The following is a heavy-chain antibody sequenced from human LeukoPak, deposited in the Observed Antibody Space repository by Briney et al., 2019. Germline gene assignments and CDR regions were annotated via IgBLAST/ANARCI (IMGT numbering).Heavy chain of an antibody. D-gene: IGHD3-9*01. Sequence: SVKVSCKASGGGFSSYAISWVRQAPGQGLEWMARIIPIRDIINYAQKFQGRVTITADKSTSTVYMELSCLRSEDTAVYYCATFYDILTYGFDVWGQGTTVTVSS. V-gene: IGHV1-69*04. J-gene: IGHJ6*02. CDR3: ATFYDILTYGFDV. CDR2: IIPIRDII. CDR1: GGGFSSYA.